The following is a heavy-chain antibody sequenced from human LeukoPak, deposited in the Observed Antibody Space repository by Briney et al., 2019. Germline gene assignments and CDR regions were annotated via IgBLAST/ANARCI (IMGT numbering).Heavy chain of an antibody. Sequence: GRSLRLSCAASGFTFSSYAMHWVRQAPGKGLEWVAVIWYDGSNKYYADSVKGRFTISRDNSKNTLYLQMNSLRAEDTAVYYCARDGSGAFDIWGQGTMVTVSS. CDR1: GFTFSSYA. V-gene: IGHV3-33*08. CDR3: ARDGSGAFDI. J-gene: IGHJ3*02. CDR2: IWYDGSNK.